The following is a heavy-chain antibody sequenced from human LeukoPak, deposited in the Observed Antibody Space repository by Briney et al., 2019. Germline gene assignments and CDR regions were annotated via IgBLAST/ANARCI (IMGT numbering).Heavy chain of an antibody. Sequence: GGSLRLSCAASGFTFSSYPLHWVRQAPGKGLEWVALISYDVSNKYYADSVKGRFTISRDDSKNTLYLQMNSLRTEDTAVYYCARALLWPGGFDPWGQGTLVTVSS. D-gene: IGHD3-10*01. CDR1: GFTFSSYP. J-gene: IGHJ5*02. CDR2: ISYDVSNK. CDR3: ARALLWPGGFDP. V-gene: IGHV3-30-3*01.